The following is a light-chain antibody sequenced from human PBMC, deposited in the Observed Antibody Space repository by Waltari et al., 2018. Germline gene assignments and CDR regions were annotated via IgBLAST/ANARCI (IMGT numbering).Light chain of an antibody. CDR1: SSDVGDYNS. CDR3: SSPTTSITWV. CDR2: DVT. J-gene: IGLJ3*02. Sequence: SALTQPPSVSGSPGQSVTISCTATSSDVGDYNSVSWYQQSPGTAPKLMIYDVTNRPAGVPDRFSGSKSGNTASLTISGLQAEDEADYYCSSPTTSITWVFGGGTKLTVL. V-gene: IGLV2-18*02.